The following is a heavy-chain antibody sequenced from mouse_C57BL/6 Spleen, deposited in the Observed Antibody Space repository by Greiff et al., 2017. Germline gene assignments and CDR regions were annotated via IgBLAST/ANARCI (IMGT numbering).Heavy chain of an antibody. D-gene: IGHD1-1*01. CDR2: INPSSGYT. CDR1: GYTFTSYT. CDR3: ARGSYGSSLDY. Sequence: VKLQESGAELARPGASVKMSCKASGYTFTSYTMHWVKQRPGQGLEWIGYINPSSGYTKYNQKFKDKATLTADKSSSTAYMQLSSLTSEDSAVYYCARGSYGSSLDYWGQGTTLTVSS. J-gene: IGHJ2*01. V-gene: IGHV1-4*01.